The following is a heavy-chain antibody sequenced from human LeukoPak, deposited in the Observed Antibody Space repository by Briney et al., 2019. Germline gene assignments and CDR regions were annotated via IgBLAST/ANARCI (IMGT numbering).Heavy chain of an antibody. CDR1: GGSITSSNW. V-gene: IGHV4-4*02. Sequence: SETLSLTCAVSGGSITSSNWWTWVRQPPGKGLEWIGEIYYSGSTNYNPSLKSRVTISMDKSKNQFSLELTSVTAADTAVYYCAREYGSSHGFDPWGQGTLVTVSS. CDR3: AREYGSSHGFDP. D-gene: IGHD6-13*01. J-gene: IGHJ5*02. CDR2: IYYSGST.